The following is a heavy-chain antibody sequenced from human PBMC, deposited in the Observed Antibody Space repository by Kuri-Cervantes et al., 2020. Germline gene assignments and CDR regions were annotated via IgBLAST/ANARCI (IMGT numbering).Heavy chain of an antibody. V-gene: IGHV3-30*03. CDR1: GFTFSSYG. J-gene: IGHJ4*02. Sequence: GESLKISCAASGFTFSSYGMHWVRQAPGKGLEWVAVISYDGSNKYYADSVKGRFTISRDNSKSTLYLQMNSLRAEDTAVYYCATGVGATGYWGQGTLVTVSS. CDR3: ATGVGATGY. CDR2: ISYDGSNK. D-gene: IGHD1-26*01.